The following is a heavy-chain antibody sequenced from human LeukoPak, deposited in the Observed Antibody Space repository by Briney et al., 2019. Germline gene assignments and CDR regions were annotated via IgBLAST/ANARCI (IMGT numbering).Heavy chain of an antibody. Sequence: GGSLRLSCAASGFTFSSYGVHWVRQAPGKGLEWVAFIRYDGSNKYYADSVKGRFTISRDNSKNTLYLQMNSLRAEDTAVYYCAKSGRGTMVRGQAFDIWGQGTMVTVSS. CDR2: IRYDGSNK. J-gene: IGHJ3*02. CDR1: GFTFSSYG. D-gene: IGHD3-10*01. CDR3: AKSGRGTMVRGQAFDI. V-gene: IGHV3-30*02.